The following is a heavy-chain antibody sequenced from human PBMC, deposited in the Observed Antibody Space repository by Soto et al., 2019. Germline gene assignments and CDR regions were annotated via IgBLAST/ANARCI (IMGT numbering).Heavy chain of an antibody. Sequence: GESLKISCKGSGYSFTSYWIGWVRQMPGKGLEWMGIIYPGDSDPRYSPSFQGQVTISADKSISTAYLQWSSLKASDAAMYYCARLPGYCSSTSCYYYYYMEVWGKGTTVTVS. D-gene: IGHD2-2*01. CDR2: IYPGDSDP. J-gene: IGHJ6*03. CDR1: GYSFTSYW. CDR3: ARLPGYCSSTSCYYYYYMEV. V-gene: IGHV5-51*01.